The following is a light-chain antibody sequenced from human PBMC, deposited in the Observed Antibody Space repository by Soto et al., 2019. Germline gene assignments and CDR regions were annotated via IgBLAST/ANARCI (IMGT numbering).Light chain of an antibody. V-gene: IGLV2-14*01. CDR2: EVS. CDR3: FSYTSSGTYV. CDR1: SSDVGNYKY. J-gene: IGLJ1*01. Sequence: QSALTQPASVSGSPGQWITISCTGTSSDVGNYKYVSWYQQHPGKAPNLMIYEVSNRPSGVSNRFSGSKSGNTASLTISGLQAEDETDYYCFSYTSSGTYVFGTGTKLTVL.